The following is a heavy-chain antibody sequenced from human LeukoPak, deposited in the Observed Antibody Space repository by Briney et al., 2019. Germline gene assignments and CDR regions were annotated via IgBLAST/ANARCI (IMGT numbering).Heavy chain of an antibody. V-gene: IGHV4-4*07. J-gene: IGHJ6*03. CDR1: GGSITGYF. CDR3: ARDSTNYYYYMDV. D-gene: IGHD2-2*01. Sequence: SETLSLTCTVSGGSITGYFWSWIRKPAGKGLEWIGRIYTNGRTDNNPALKSRVTMSIDTSKNQFSLRLSSVAAADTAVYYCARDSTNYYYYMDVWGKGTTVTVSS. CDR2: IYTNGRT.